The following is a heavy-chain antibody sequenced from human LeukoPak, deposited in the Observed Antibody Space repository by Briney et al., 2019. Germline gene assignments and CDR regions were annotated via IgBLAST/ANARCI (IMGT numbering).Heavy chain of an antibody. CDR1: GFTFSSYS. CDR3: ARDRSSSWYSNPNY. J-gene: IGHJ4*02. CDR2: ISSSSSTI. Sequence: PGGSLRLSCAASGFTFSSYSMNWVRQAPGKGLEWVSYISSSSSTIYYADSVKGRFTISRDNAKNSLYLQMNSPRAEDTAVYYCARDRSSSWYSNPNYWGQGTLVTVSS. D-gene: IGHD6-13*01. V-gene: IGHV3-48*01.